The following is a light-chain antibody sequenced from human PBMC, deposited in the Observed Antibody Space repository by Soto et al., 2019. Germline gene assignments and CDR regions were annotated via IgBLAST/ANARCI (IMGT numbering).Light chain of an antibody. CDR2: DVN. V-gene: IGLV2-14*03. CDR1: SSDIGYYNY. J-gene: IGLJ1*01. Sequence: QSALTQPASVSESPGQSIAISCTGTSSDIGYYNYVSWYQQHAGKAPKLLIFDVNNRPSGISDRFSASKSGNTASLTISGLQAEDEADYYCSSYTIRSTYVFGSGTKLTVL. CDR3: SSYTIRSTYV.